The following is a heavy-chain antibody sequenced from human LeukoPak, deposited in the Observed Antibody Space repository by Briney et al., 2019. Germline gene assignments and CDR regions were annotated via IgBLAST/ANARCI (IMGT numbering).Heavy chain of an antibody. D-gene: IGHD5-18*01. CDR3: ARRGYSYGGDFDY. CDR2: INPNSGGT. J-gene: IGHJ4*02. V-gene: IGHV1-2*02. CDR1: GYTFTGYY. Sequence: GASVKVSCKASGYTFTGYYMHWVRQAPGQGLEWMGWINPNSGGTNYAQKFQGRVTMTRDTSISTAYMELSRLRSDDTAVYYCARRGYSYGGDFDYWGQGTLVTVSS.